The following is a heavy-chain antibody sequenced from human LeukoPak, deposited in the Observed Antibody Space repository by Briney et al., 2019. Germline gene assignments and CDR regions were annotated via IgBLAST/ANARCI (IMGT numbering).Heavy chain of an antibody. V-gene: IGHV4-39*01. Sequence: NPSETLSLTCTVSGGSISSSSYYWGWIRQPPGKGLEWIGSIYYSGSTYYNPSLKSRVTISVDTSKNQFSLKLSSVTAADTAVYYCARQNGGDYPPRYYYYYYMDVWGKGTTVTVSS. CDR2: IYYSGST. CDR1: GGSISSSSYY. CDR3: ARQNGGDYPPRYYYYYYMDV. J-gene: IGHJ6*03. D-gene: IGHD4-17*01.